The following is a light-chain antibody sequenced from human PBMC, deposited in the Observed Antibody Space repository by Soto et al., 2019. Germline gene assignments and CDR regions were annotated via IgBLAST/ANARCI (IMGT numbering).Light chain of an antibody. CDR1: QSISSW. CDR2: KAS. CDR3: QQYNSYSWT. V-gene: IGKV1-5*03. J-gene: IGKJ1*01. Sequence: DIQMTQSPSTLPESVGDRVTITCRASQSISSWLAWYQQKPGKAPKQLIYKASSLESGVPSRFSGSGSGTEFTLTSSSLQPDDFATYYCQQYNSYSWTFGQGTKVEIK.